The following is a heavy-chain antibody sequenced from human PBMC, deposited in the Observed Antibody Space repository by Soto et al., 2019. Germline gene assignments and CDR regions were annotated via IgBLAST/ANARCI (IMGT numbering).Heavy chain of an antibody. V-gene: IGHV1-46*04. CDR2: INPHVGST. CDR1: GYVLTDHW. CDR3: AREGSYYFDSRLDS. J-gene: IGHJ4*02. Sequence: QVQLVQSGAEVKKPGATMKVSCRASGYVLTDHWMHWVRQAPGQGLEWMGIINPHVGSTSYSQTLQVRVTITSDTYTNTVYMELRSLKSDDSAVYYCAREGSYYFDSRLDSWGQGTLVTVST. D-gene: IGHD3-22*01.